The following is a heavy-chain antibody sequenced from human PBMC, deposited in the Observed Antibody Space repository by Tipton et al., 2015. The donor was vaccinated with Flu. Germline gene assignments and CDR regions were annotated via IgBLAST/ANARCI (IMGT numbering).Heavy chain of an antibody. CDR3: ARASTYYDFWSGAWFDP. Sequence: QVQLVQSGAEVKKPGASVKVSCKASGYTFTSYGISWVRQAPGQGLEWMGWISAYNGNTNYAQKLQGRVTMTTDTSTSTAYMELRSLRSDDAAVYYCARASTYYDFWSGAWFDPWGQGTLVTVSS. J-gene: IGHJ5*02. CDR1: GYTFTSYG. D-gene: IGHD3-3*01. CDR2: ISAYNGNT. V-gene: IGHV1-18*01.